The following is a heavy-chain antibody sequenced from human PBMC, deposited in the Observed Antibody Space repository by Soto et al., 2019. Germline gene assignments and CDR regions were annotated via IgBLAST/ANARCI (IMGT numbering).Heavy chain of an antibody. CDR1: GGSFSGYY. J-gene: IGHJ4*02. V-gene: IGHV4-34*01. CDR3: ASAGISAPGYY. Sequence: SETLSLTCAVYGGSFSGYYWSWIRQPPGKGLEWIGEINHSGSTNYNPSLKSRVTISVDTSKNQFSLKLSSVTAADTDVYYCASAGISAPGYYWGQGTLVTVSS. CDR2: INHSGST.